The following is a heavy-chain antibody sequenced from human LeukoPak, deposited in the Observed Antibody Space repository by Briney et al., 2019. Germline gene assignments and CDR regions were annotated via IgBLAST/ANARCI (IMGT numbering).Heavy chain of an antibody. CDR3: TRYNNDHFDY. J-gene: IGHJ4*02. CDR1: GFSFSSYG. Sequence: PGGSLRLSCAASGFSFSSYGMHWVRQAPGKGLEGVAVIWYDGSNKYYADSVKGRFTISRDNSKNTLYLQMNSLRAEDTAVYYCTRYNNDHFDYWGQGTLVTVSS. V-gene: IGHV3-33*01. CDR2: IWYDGSNK. D-gene: IGHD1-14*01.